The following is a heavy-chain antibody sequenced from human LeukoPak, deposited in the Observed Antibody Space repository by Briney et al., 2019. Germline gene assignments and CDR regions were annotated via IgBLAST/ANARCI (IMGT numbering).Heavy chain of an antibody. D-gene: IGHD6-19*01. V-gene: IGHV3-23*01. Sequence: GGSLRLSCAAAGFTFSSYAMSWVRQAPGKGLEWVSAISGSGGSTYYADSVKGRFTISRDNSKNTLYLQMNSLRAEDTAVYYCAIIAVAGSVVGYWGQGTLVTVSS. CDR2: ISGSGGST. J-gene: IGHJ4*02. CDR3: AIIAVAGSVVGY. CDR1: GFTFSSYA.